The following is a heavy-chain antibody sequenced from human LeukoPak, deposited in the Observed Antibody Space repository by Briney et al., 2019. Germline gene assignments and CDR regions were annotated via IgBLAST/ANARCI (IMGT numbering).Heavy chain of an antibody. J-gene: IGHJ5*02. V-gene: IGHV4-39*01. CDR3: ARDIVVVPAAYDLNWLDP. CDR1: GGSISSSSYY. CDR2: IYYSGST. Sequence: PSETLSLTCTVSGGSISSSSYYWGWIRQPPGKGLEWIGSIYYSGSTYYNPSLKSRVTISVDTSKNQFSLKLSSVTAADTAVYYCARDIVVVPAAYDLNWLDPWGQGTLVTVSS. D-gene: IGHD2-2*01.